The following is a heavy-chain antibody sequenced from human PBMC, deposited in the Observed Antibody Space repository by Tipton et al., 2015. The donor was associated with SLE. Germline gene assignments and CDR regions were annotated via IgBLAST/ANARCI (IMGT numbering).Heavy chain of an antibody. V-gene: IGHV4-59*12. J-gene: IGHJ4*02. D-gene: IGHD3-22*01. CDR1: GGSISSYY. CDR2: IYYSGST. CDR3: AKDSPYDGSGYYSDY. Sequence: TLSLTCTVSGGSISSYYWSWIRQPPGKGLEWIGYIYYSGSTNYNPSLKSRVTISVDTSKNQFSLKLSSVTAADTAIYYCAKDSPYDGSGYYSDYWGQGTQVTVSS.